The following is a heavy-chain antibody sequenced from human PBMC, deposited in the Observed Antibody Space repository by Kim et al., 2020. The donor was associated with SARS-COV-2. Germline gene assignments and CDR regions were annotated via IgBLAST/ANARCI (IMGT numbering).Heavy chain of an antibody. CDR3: ATVRSTGIADAFDL. J-gene: IGHJ3*01. Sequence: SAHSRKSRITNSRDNSKHTLYLEMNSLRAGDTALYYCATVRSTGIADAFDLWGQGTMVTVSS. V-gene: IGHV3-23*01. D-gene: IGHD1-1*01.